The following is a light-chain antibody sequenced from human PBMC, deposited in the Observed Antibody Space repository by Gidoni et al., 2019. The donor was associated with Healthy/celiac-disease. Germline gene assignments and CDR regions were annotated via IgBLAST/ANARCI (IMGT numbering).Light chain of an antibody. CDR1: QSVRSY. V-gene: IGKV3-11*01. J-gene: IGKJ4*01. CDR2: DAS. CDR3: QQRSNWRGLT. Sequence: EIVLTQSPATLSSSPGERATLSCSASQSVRSYLAWYQQRPGQAPRLLIYDASNRATGIPARFSGSGSGTDFTLTISSLEPEDFAVYYCQQRSNWRGLTFGGGTKVEIK.